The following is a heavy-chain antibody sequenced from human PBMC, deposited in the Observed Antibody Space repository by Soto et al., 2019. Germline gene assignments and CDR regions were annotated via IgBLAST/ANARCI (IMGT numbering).Heavy chain of an antibody. CDR2: IYYSGST. V-gene: IGHV4-59*01. Sequence: SETLSLTCTVSGGSISSYCWSWIRQPPGKGLEWIGYIYYSGSTNYNPSLKSRVTISVDTSKNQFSLKLSSVTAADTAVYYCAREAGVLYSGYDYFDYWGQGTLVTVSS. CDR1: GGSISSYC. CDR3: AREAGVLYSGYDYFDY. J-gene: IGHJ4*02. D-gene: IGHD5-12*01.